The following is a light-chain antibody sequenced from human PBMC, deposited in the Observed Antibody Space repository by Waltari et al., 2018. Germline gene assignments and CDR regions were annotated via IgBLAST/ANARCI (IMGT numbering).Light chain of an antibody. CDR3: QQYHDWPRT. CDR2: AAA. CDR1: QSVGPN. J-gene: IGKJ1*01. Sequence: DIVMTQSPATLTVSPGETATLSCRASQSVGPNLPWYQQKPGQDPRVLIYAAATRPAGVPGTFSGSGSGTEFTLTISSVQSEDLAVYYCQQYHDWPRTFGQGTKVEFK. V-gene: IGKV3-15*01.